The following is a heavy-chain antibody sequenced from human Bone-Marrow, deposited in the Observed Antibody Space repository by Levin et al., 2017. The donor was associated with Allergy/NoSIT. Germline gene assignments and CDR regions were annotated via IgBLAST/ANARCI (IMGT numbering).Heavy chain of an antibody. Sequence: PGGSLRLSCAASGFLFNRYWMSWVRQAPGKGLEWVANIKEDGSEKYYVDSVKGRFTISRDNAKNSLYLQMNSLRAEDTAVYYCARDFRASGYSSNSYWGQGTLVTVSS. D-gene: IGHD6-13*01. CDR3: ARDFRASGYSSNSY. CDR1: GFLFNRYW. CDR2: IKEDGSEK. J-gene: IGHJ4*02. V-gene: IGHV3-7*04.